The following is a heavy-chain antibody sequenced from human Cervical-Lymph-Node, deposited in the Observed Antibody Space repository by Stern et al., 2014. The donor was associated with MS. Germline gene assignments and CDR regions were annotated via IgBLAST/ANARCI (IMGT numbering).Heavy chain of an antibody. CDR2: IANKPNSFTT. CDR1: GFTFSDHY. CDR3: ARWNDGSDY. V-gene: IGHV3-72*01. Sequence: EVQLVESGGGLVQPGGSLRLSCAASGFTFSDHYKDWVRQAPGKGLEWVGRIANKPNSFTTQYAASVKGRFTISRDDSKKSLYLQVNSLKTEDTAVYYCARWNDGSDYWGQGTLVTVSS. J-gene: IGHJ4*02. D-gene: IGHD1-1*01.